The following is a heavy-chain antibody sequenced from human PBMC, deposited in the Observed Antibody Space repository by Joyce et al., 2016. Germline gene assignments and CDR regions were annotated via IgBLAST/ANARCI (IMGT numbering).Heavy chain of an antibody. J-gene: IGHJ1*01. CDR3: ARARRGIILARGEMGEYLQH. V-gene: IGHV4-34*01. Sequence: QVQLQEWGAGLLKPSETLSLTCAVYGGSLSGYYWSWIRQAPGMGLERIGEVNDRGRTNYNPSLKSRATTSMYTSKNQFSLRLTTVTAADTAVYFCARARRGIILARGEMGEYLQHWGRGTVVIVSS. CDR2: VNDRGRT. D-gene: IGHD3-10*01. CDR1: GGSLSGYY.